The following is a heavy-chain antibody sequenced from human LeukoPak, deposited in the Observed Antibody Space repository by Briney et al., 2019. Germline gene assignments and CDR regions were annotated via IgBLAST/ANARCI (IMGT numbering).Heavy chain of an antibody. J-gene: IGHJ4*02. CDR3: ARGLRYCSGGSCLPVVSGLDY. CDR2: IYYSGST. V-gene: IGHV4-39*07. Sequence: PSETLSLTRTVSGGSISSSKYYWGWLRQPPGKGLEWIGTIYYSGSTYYNPSLRSRVTISVDTSKNQFSLKLNSVTAADTAVYYCARGLRYCSGGSCLPVVSGLDYWGQGTLVTVSS. D-gene: IGHD2-15*01. CDR1: GGSISSSKYY.